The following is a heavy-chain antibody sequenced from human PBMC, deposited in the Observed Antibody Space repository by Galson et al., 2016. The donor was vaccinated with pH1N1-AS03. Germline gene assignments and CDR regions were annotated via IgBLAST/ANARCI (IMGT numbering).Heavy chain of an antibody. V-gene: IGHV4-4*07. Sequence: SETLSLTCTVSGASANSFFWTWIRQPAGKGLEWIGRVYTTGATNYNPSLKSRVTMSVDRSKNEFSLNLTSLTAAHTAAYDGAKVEVVGTFNYYYYMDVWGKGTTVTVSS. CDR2: VYTTGAT. J-gene: IGHJ6*03. CDR3: AKVEVVGTFNYYYYMDV. CDR1: GASANSFF. D-gene: IGHD6-19*01.